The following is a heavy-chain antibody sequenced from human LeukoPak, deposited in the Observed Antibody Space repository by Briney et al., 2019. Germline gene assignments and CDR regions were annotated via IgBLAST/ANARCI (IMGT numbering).Heavy chain of an antibody. D-gene: IGHD2-15*01. J-gene: IGHJ3*02. CDR1: GFTFSSYS. Sequence: GGSLRLSCAASGFTFSSYSMNWVRQAPGKGLEWVSSISSSSSYIYYADSVKGRFTISRDNAKNSLYLQMNSLRAEDTAVYYCARDSGWRNAFDIWGQGTMVTVSS. CDR2: ISSSSSYI. V-gene: IGHV3-21*01. CDR3: ARDSGWRNAFDI.